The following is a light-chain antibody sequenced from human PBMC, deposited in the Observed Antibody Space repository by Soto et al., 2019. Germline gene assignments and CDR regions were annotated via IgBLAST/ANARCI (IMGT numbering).Light chain of an antibody. J-gene: IGLJ1*01. CDR1: SSDVGGYNY. V-gene: IGLV2-14*01. Sequence: QSVLTQPASVSGSPGQSITISCTGTSSDVGGYNYVSWYQQHPGKAPKLMIYEVSNRPSGVSNRFSGSKSGNTASLTISGLQPEDEADYYCSSYTSSSTRVFGTGTKVTVL. CDR2: EVS. CDR3: SSYTSSSTRV.